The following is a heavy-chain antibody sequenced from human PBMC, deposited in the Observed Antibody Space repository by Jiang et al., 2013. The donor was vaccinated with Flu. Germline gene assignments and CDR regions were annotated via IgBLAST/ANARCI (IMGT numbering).Heavy chain of an antibody. CDR2: MFQSGSP. CDR1: GYSTSSAHY. Sequence: LLKPSETLSLTCAVSGYSTSSAHYWGWIRQPPGKGLEWIGSMFQSGSPYHNPSLKSRVTMSLDTSRNQFSLRLSSVTAADTAVYYCAISTMITFDAYDVWGQGAMVTVSS. V-gene: IGHV4-38-2*01. D-gene: IGHD3-16*01. J-gene: IGHJ3*01. CDR3: AISTMITFDAYDV.